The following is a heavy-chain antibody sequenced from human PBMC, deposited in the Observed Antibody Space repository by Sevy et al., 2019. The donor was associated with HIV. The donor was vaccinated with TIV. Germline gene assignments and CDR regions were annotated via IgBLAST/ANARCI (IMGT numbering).Heavy chain of an antibody. Sequence: GGSLRLSCAASGFTFSSYAMSWVRQAPGKGLEWVSAISGTGGSTYYADSVKGRFTISRDNSKNTLYLQMNSLRAEDTAVYYCAKVIRLGELSSAEYLDWGQGTLVTVSS. CDR2: ISGTGGST. J-gene: IGHJ4*02. CDR3: AKVIRLGELSSAEYLD. V-gene: IGHV3-23*01. D-gene: IGHD3-16*02. CDR1: GFTFSSYA.